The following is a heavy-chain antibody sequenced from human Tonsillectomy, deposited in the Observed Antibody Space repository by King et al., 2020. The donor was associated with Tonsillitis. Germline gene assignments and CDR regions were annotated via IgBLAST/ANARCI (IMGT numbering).Heavy chain of an antibody. CDR3: ATGDFYDSSGCYYAGAFDI. Sequence: VQLVESGGGLVQPGGSLRLSCAASGFSFSDHYMDWVRQAPGKGLEWVGRCRNRHNDHATEYAASVRGRFTISRDDSKNSLYLQMNSLKTEETAVYYCATGDFYDSSGCYYAGAFDIWGQGTMVTVSS. V-gene: IGHV3-72*01. J-gene: IGHJ3*02. CDR2: CRNRHNDHAT. D-gene: IGHD3-22*01. CDR1: GFSFSDHY.